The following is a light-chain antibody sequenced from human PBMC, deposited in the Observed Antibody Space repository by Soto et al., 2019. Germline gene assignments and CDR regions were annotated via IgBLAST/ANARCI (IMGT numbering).Light chain of an antibody. V-gene: IGKV3-20*01. CDR1: QSVSSTF. CDR2: GAS. J-gene: IGKJ1*01. Sequence: EMVLTQSPGSLSLSPGERATLSCRASQSVSSTFFAWYQQRPGQAPRLLMYGASSRATGIPERFSGSGSGTDFTLTISILEPEDFAVYYCQQFDSSVTFGQGTKVEIK. CDR3: QQFDSSVT.